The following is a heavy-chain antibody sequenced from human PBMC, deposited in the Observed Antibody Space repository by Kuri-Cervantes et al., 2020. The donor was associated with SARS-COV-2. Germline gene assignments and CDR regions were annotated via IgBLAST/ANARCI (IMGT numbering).Heavy chain of an antibody. J-gene: IGHJ4*02. Sequence: SETLSLTCAVYGGSFSGYYWSWIRQSPGKGLEWIGEVNHRGSTNYNPSLKSRVTISVDTSKNQFSLKLSSVTAADTAVYYCAGGINDYADHGLDYWGQGTLVTVSS. CDR2: VNHRGST. CDR1: GGSFSGYY. D-gene: IGHD4-17*01. CDR3: AGGINDYADHGLDY. V-gene: IGHV4-34*01.